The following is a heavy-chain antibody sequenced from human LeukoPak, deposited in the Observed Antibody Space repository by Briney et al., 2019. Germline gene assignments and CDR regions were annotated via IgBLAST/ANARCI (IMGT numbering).Heavy chain of an antibody. Sequence: ASVKVSCKASGGTFSSYAISWVRQAPGLGLEWMGRIIPIFGTANYAQKFQGRVTITTDESTSTAYMELSSLRSEDTAVYYCARSLYGYSYGDNFDYWGQGTLVTVSS. J-gene: IGHJ4*02. CDR3: ARSLYGYSYGDNFDY. CDR1: GGTFSSYA. V-gene: IGHV1-69*05. CDR2: IIPIFGTA. D-gene: IGHD5-18*01.